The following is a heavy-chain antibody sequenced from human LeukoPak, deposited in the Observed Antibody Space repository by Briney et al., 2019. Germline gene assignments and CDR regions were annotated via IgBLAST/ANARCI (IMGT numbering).Heavy chain of an antibody. CDR2: IYPGDSDT. Sequence: GESLKISCKGSGYSFTNYWIGWVRQMPGKGLEWMGIIYPGDSDTRYSPSFQGQVTISADKSISTAYLQWSSLKASDTAMYYCALDYYGSGSFEAPCFDYWGQGTLVTVSS. V-gene: IGHV5-51*01. J-gene: IGHJ4*02. CDR3: ALDYYGSGSFEAPCFDY. CDR1: GYSFTNYW. D-gene: IGHD3-10*01.